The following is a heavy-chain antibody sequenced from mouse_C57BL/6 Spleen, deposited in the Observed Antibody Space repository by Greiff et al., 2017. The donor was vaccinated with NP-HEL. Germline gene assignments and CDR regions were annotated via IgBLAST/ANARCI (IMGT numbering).Heavy chain of an antibody. D-gene: IGHD2-5*01. CDR2: IDPSDSET. CDR3: ARWDYSRGDY. CDR1: GYTFTSYW. Sequence: QVQLKQPGAELVRPGSSVKLSCKASGYTFTSYWMHWVKQRPIQGLEWIGNIDPSDSETHYNQKFKDKATLTVDKSSSTAYMQLSSLTSEDSAVYYCARWDYSRGDYWGQGTTLTVSS. V-gene: IGHV1-52*01. J-gene: IGHJ2*01.